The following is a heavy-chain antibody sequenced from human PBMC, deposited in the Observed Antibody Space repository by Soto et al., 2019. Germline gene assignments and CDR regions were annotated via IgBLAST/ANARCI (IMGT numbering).Heavy chain of an antibody. D-gene: IGHD2-15*01. Sequence: ASVKVSCKASGYNFNGYYLHWLRQAPGQGLEWMGWIVPNSGGTYSAQKCQGRLTLTRDSSISTTYLELSSLTSDDTAVYHCARGFLYCSAGACYVGSWDQGTLVTVSS. V-gene: IGHV1-2*02. J-gene: IGHJ4*02. CDR2: IVPNSGGT. CDR3: ARGFLYCSAGACYVGS. CDR1: GYNFNGYY.